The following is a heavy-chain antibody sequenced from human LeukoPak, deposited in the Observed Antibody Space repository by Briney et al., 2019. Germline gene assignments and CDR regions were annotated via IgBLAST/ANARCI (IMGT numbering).Heavy chain of an antibody. D-gene: IGHD5-24*01. CDR2: IYSGGST. Sequence: GGSPRLSCAASGFTFSSYAMHWVRQAPGKGLEWVSVIYSGGSTYYADSVKGRFTISRDNSKNTLYLQMNSLRAEDTAVYYCARDPSGGDGYNSKEIGAFDIWGQGTMVTVSS. J-gene: IGHJ3*02. V-gene: IGHV3-53*01. CDR3: ARDPSGGDGYNSKEIGAFDI. CDR1: GFTFSSYA.